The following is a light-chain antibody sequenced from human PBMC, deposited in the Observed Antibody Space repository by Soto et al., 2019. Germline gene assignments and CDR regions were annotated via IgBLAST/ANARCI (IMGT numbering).Light chain of an antibody. J-gene: IGKJ1*01. CDR2: GAS. CDR3: QQYGSSGT. CDR1: QSVSSN. Sequence: EIVMTQSPAPLSVSPGERATLSCRASQSVSSNLAWYQQKPGQAPRLLIYGASTRATGIPARFSGGGSGTEFTLTISSLQSEDFAVYYCQQYGSSGTFGQGTKVDIK. V-gene: IGKV3-15*01.